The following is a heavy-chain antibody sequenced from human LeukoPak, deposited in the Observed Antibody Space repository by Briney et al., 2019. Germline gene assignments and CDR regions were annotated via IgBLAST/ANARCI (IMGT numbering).Heavy chain of an antibody. Sequence: PGGSLRLSCAASGFTFSSYGMHWVRQAPGKGLEWVAFIRYDGSNKYYADSVKSRFTISRDNSKNTLYLQMNSLRAEDTAVYYCAKDLLAYCGRDCYGVLDYWGQGTLVTVSS. V-gene: IGHV3-30*02. CDR1: GFTFSSYG. D-gene: IGHD2-21*01. CDR3: AKDLLAYCGRDCYGVLDY. J-gene: IGHJ4*02. CDR2: IRYDGSNK.